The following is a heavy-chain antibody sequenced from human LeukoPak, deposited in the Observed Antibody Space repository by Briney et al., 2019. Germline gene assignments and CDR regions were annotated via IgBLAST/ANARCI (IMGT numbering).Heavy chain of an antibody. D-gene: IGHD3-3*01. Sequence: SETLSLTCTVSGDSISSGNYYWNWIRQPAGKGLEWIGRISTRGSTHFNPSLKSRVTISVDTSKNQFSLKLSAVTAADTAVYYCAIDFPFWSNYLEYYYYMDVWGKGTTVTVSS. J-gene: IGHJ6*03. V-gene: IGHV4-61*02. CDR3: AIDFPFWSNYLEYYYYMDV. CDR2: ISTRGST. CDR1: GDSISSGNYY.